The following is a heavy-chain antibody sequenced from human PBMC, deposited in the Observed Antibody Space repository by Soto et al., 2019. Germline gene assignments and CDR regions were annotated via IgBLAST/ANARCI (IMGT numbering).Heavy chain of an antibody. J-gene: IGHJ6*02. CDR1: GGSISSYY. CDR3: ACERGGFGEVNYYYGMDV. CDR2: IYYSGST. Sequence: SETLSLTCTVSGGSISSYYWGWIRQPPGKGLEWIGYIYYSGSTTYNPSLQSRVTISVDTSKNQFSLNLSSVTAADTAVYYCACERGGFGEVNYYYGMDVWGQGTTVTVSS. V-gene: IGHV4-59*01. D-gene: IGHD3-10*01.